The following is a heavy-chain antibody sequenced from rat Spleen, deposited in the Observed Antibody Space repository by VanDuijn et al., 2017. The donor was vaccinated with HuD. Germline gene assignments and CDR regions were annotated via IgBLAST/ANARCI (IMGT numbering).Heavy chain of an antibody. CDR1: GFTFSTAW. CDR3: TTVTSRVSYYFDY. CDR2: IKAKSNNYAT. D-gene: IGHD1-4*01. V-gene: IGHV6-6*01. Sequence: EVQVLESGGGLVQPGNSLKLSCATSGFTFSTAWMYWYRQFPEKRLEWIARIKAKSNNYATDYSESVKGRFTISRDDSKSSIYLQMNSLRSEDTATYYCTTVTSRVSYYFDYWGQGVMVTVSS. J-gene: IGHJ2*01.